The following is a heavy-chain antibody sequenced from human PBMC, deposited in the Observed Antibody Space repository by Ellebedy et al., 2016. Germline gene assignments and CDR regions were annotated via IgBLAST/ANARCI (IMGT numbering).Heavy chain of an antibody. CDR1: GFPFSSYA. CDR3: ARKSFTGDFDS. J-gene: IGHJ4*02. Sequence: GGSLRLSXAASGFPFSSYAMHWVRQAPGKGLEWVAVIWYDGSLKFYRDSVKGRFTISRDNSKNTLFLQMYSLRVEDTAVYYCARKSFTGDFDSWGQGTLVTVSS. V-gene: IGHV3-33*01. D-gene: IGHD7-27*01. CDR2: IWYDGSLK.